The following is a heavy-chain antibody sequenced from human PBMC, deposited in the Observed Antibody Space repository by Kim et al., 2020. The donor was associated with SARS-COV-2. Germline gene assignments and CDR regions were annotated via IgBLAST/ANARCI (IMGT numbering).Heavy chain of an antibody. D-gene: IGHD2-15*01. J-gene: IGHJ3*02. CDR1: GGSISSSSYY. CDR2: IYYSGST. Sequence: SETLSLTCTVSGGSISSSSYYWGWIRQPPGKGLEWIGSIYYSGSTYYNPSLKSRVTISVDTSKNQFSLKLSSVTAADTAVYYCARLGYCSGGSCYGDDAFDIWGQGTMVTVSS. CDR3: ARLGYCSGGSCYGDDAFDI. V-gene: IGHV4-39*07.